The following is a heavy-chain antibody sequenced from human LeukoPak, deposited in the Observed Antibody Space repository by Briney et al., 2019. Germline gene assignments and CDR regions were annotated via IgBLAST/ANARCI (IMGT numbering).Heavy chain of an antibody. V-gene: IGHV1-69*04. D-gene: IGHD3-10*01. CDR2: IIPILGIA. Sequence: SVKVSCKASGGTFSSYAISWVRQAPGQGLEWMGRIIPILGIANYAQKFQGRVTITRDTSASTAYMELSSLRSEDTAVYYCAREITMVRGAPVDYWGQGTLVTVSS. CDR1: GGTFSSYA. J-gene: IGHJ4*02. CDR3: AREITMVRGAPVDY.